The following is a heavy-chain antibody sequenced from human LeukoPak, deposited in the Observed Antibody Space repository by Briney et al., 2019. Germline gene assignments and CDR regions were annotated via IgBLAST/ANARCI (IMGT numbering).Heavy chain of an antibody. CDR3: AKSGYYDSSARGGVDY. CDR2: ISYDGSNK. D-gene: IGHD3-22*01. CDR1: GFTFSSYG. J-gene: IGHJ4*02. V-gene: IGHV3-30*18. Sequence: PGRSLRLSCAASGFTFSSYGMHWVRQAPGKGLEWVAVISYDGSNKYYADSVKGRFTISRDNSKNTLYLQMNSLRAEDTAVYYCAKSGYYDSSARGGVDYWGQGTLVTVSS.